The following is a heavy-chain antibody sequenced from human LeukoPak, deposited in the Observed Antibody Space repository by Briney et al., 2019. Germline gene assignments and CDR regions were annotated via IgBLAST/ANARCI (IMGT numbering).Heavy chain of an antibody. J-gene: IGHJ4*02. V-gene: IGHV4-59*01. D-gene: IGHD6-19*01. CDR1: GGSISSYY. CDR3: ARGRIAVAGTKNYFDY. Sequence: PSETLSLTCTVSGGSISSYYWSWIRQPPGKGLKWIGDIYYSGSTNYNPSLKSRVTISVDTSKNQSSLKLSSVTAADTAVYYCARGRIAVAGTKNYFDYWGQGTLVTVSS. CDR2: IYYSGST.